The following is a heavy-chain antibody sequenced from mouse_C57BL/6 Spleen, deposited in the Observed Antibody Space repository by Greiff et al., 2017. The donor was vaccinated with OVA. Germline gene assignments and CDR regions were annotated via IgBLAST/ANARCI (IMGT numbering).Heavy chain of an antibody. J-gene: IGHJ4*01. CDR2: ISSGSSTI. CDR1: GFTFSDYG. CDR3: ARWGEDY. V-gene: IGHV5-17*01. Sequence: EVKLMESGGGLVKPGGSLKLSCAASGFTFSDYGMHWVRQAPEKGLEWVAYISSGSSTIYYADTVKGRFTISRDNAKNTLFLQMTSLRSEDTALYYCARWGEDYWGQGTSVTVSS.